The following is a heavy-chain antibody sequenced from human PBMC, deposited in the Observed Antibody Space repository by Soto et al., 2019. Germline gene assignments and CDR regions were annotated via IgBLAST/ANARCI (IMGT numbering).Heavy chain of an antibody. V-gene: IGHV1-2*02. J-gene: IGHJ6*02. CDR2: INPNSSGT. CDR1: GYSLRSNY. CDR3: ARDLIVDGPDNYAMDV. Sequence: ASVKVSCKASGYSLRSNYIHWVRQAPGQGLEWLGWINPNSSGTVYAQRFQGRVTMTRDTSLTTVYMQLNRLTAAGTAVYYCARDLIVDGPDNYAMDVWGQGTTVTVSS. D-gene: IGHD3-22*01.